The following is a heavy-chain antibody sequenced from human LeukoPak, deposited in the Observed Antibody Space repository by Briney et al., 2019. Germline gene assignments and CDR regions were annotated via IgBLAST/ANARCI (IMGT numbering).Heavy chain of an antibody. Sequence: GVSLRLSCAACGLTFDDYAMHWVRQAPGKGLEWVSGISWSSGSIGYTDSVKGRFTISRDNAKNSLYLKRNSLRAEDMALYYCAKDGPSWVSKVGYFFDYWGQGTLVTASP. CDR2: ISWSSGSI. CDR3: AKDGPSWVSKVGYFFDY. V-gene: IGHV3-9*03. CDR1: GLTFDDYA. D-gene: IGHD2-2*01. J-gene: IGHJ4*02.